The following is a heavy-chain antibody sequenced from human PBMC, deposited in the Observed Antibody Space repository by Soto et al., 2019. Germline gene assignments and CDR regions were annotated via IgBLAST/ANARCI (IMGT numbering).Heavy chain of an antibody. J-gene: IGHJ4*02. D-gene: IGHD6-13*01. CDR2: INPNNGGT. CDR1: GYRLSGYH. V-gene: IGHV1-2*02. CDR3: ARYTDTLTSIAAAGTIDY. Sequence: LVKVSCTSAGYRLSGYHVHWGRKAHGQGLEWMGWINPNNGGTNYAQKFQGSVPMTRDTSISTAYMELRRLRSDDTAVYYCARYTDTLTSIAAAGTIDYWGQGTLVPVSS.